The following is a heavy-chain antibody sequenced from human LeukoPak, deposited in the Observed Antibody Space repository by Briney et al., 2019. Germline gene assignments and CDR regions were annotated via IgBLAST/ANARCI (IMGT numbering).Heavy chain of an antibody. J-gene: IGHJ4*02. CDR1: GYTFTSYY. D-gene: IGHD2-21*02. V-gene: IGHV1-46*01. CDR3: ARGGPLAYCGGDCYWRGLYFYY. CDR2: INPSGGST. Sequence: GASVKVSCKASGYTFTSYYMHWVRQAPGQGLEWMGIINPSGGSTSYAQKFQGRVTMTRDMSTSTVYMELSSLRSEDAAVYYCARGGPLAYCGGDCYWRGLYFYYWGQETLVTVSS.